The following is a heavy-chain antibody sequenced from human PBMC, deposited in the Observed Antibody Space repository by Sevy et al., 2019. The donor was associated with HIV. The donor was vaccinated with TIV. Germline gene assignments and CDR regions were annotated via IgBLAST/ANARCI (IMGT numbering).Heavy chain of an antibody. V-gene: IGHV3-23*01. D-gene: IGHD4-17*01. J-gene: IGHJ4*02. CDR2: ISGSGGRT. CDR1: GFTFSSYA. Sequence: GGSLRLSCAASGFTFSSYAMSWVRQAPGKGLEWVSAISGSGGRTYYADSVKGRFTISRDNSKSTLYLQMNSLRAEDTAVYYCAKDHGDSSFDYWGQGTLVTVSS. CDR3: AKDHGDSSFDY.